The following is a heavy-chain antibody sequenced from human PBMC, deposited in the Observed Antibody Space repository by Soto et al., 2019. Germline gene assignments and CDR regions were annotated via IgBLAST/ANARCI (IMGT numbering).Heavy chain of an antibody. CDR2: IWYDGSNK. CDR3: ARDLGRGSAYYFDY. J-gene: IGHJ4*02. D-gene: IGHD3-16*01. Sequence: SLRLSCAASGFTFSSYGMHWVRQAPGKGLEWVAVIWYDGSNKYYADSVKGRFTISRDNSKNTLYLQMNSLRAEDTAVYYCARDLGRGSAYYFDYWGQGTLVTVSS. CDR1: GFTFSSYG. V-gene: IGHV3-33*01.